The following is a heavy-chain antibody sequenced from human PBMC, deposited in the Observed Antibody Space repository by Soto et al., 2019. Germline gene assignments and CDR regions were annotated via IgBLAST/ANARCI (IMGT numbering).Heavy chain of an antibody. D-gene: IGHD3-3*01. Sequence: QITLNESGPTQVKPRQTLTLTCTFSGFSLTTSGVGVGWIRQSPGKAPEWLALIYWDDDKRYSPSLKSRLTIPKDTSKTPVVLTMAVLDPADTATYYCAHRVLRTVFGLVTTTAIYFDFWGQGTPVAVSS. CDR2: IYWDDDK. CDR1: GFSLTTSGVG. V-gene: IGHV2-5*02. CDR3: AHRVLRTVFGLVTTTAIYFDF. J-gene: IGHJ4*02.